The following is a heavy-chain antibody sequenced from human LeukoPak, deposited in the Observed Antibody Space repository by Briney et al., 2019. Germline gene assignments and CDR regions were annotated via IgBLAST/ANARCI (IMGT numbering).Heavy chain of an antibody. CDR1: GDSVSRTNAA. Sequence: SQTLSLTCAISGDSVSRTNAAWNWIRQSPSRGLEWLGRAYYRTKWYSDSAISVRSRIIINPDTSKNQFSLQLNSVTPEDTAVYYCARGGWYMTVALFDQWGQGTPVTVSS. CDR2: AYYRTKWYS. V-gene: IGHV6-1*01. CDR3: ARGGWYMTVALFDQ. J-gene: IGHJ4*02. D-gene: IGHD6-19*01.